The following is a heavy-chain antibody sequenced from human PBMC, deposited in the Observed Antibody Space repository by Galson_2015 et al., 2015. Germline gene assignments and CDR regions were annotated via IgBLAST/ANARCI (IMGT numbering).Heavy chain of an antibody. D-gene: IGHD2-2*01. CDR3: ARVHCSSTSCYFSNWYFDL. J-gene: IGHJ2*01. V-gene: IGHV3-74*01. CDR2: INSDGSST. Sequence: SLRLSCAASGFTFSSYWMHWVRQAPGKGLVWVSRINSDGSSTSYADSVKGRFTISRDNAKNTLYLQMNSLRAEDTAVYYCARVHCSSTSCYFSNWYFDLWGRGTLVTVSS. CDR1: GFTFSSYW.